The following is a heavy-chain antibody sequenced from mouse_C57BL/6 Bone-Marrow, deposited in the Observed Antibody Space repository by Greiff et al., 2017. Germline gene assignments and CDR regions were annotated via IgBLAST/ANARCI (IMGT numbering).Heavy chain of an antibody. Sequence: QVQLKQSGAELARPGASVKLSCKASGYTFTSYGISWVKQRTGQGLEWIGEIYPRSGNTYYNEKFKGKATLTADKSSSTAYMELRSLTSEASAVYFCAREETTVVEVRFAYWGQGTLVTVSA. D-gene: IGHD1-1*01. CDR2: IYPRSGNT. CDR3: AREETTVVEVRFAY. J-gene: IGHJ3*01. CDR1: GYTFTSYG. V-gene: IGHV1-81*01.